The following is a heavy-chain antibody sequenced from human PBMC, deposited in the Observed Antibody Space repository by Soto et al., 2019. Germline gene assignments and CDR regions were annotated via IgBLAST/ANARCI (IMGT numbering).Heavy chain of an antibody. V-gene: IGHV3-64*01. J-gene: IGHJ4*02. CDR2: ISSNGGST. Sequence: PGGSLRLSCAASGFTFSAYTMHWVRQAPGKGLECVSTISSNGGSTYYANSVKGRFTISRDNSKNTLYLQMSSLRAEDMAVYYCARDISSGYYPDYWGQGTLVTVSS. CDR3: ARDISSGYYPDY. CDR1: GFTFSAYT. D-gene: IGHD3-22*01.